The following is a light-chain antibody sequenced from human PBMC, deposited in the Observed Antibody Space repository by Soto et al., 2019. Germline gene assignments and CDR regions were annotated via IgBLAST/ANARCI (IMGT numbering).Light chain of an antibody. CDR2: WAS. V-gene: IGKV4-1*01. Sequence: DIVMTQSPDSLAVSLGERATINCKSSQTILYSSNNKNYLAWYQQKPGQPPKLLIYWASTRESGVPDRFSGSGSGTDFTLTISGLQAEDVGIYYCQQYYSTPMFTFGQGTKLEIK. J-gene: IGKJ2*01. CDR1: QTILYSSNNKNY. CDR3: QQYYSTPMFT.